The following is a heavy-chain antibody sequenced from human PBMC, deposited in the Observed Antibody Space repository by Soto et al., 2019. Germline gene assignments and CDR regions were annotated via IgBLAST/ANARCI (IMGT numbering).Heavy chain of an antibody. Sequence: QVQLVQSGAEVKKPGASERISCKASGYTFTSYHLHWVRQAPGQGLEWEGMISPSGGRTTYAQKFQRRVTMTRDTSTNTIFMELNSLRSDDTAIYYCAREGVQGGLDVWGQGTTVTVSS. CDR2: ISPSGGRT. CDR3: AREGVQGGLDV. D-gene: IGHD2-8*01. V-gene: IGHV1-46*01. J-gene: IGHJ6*02. CDR1: GYTFTSYH.